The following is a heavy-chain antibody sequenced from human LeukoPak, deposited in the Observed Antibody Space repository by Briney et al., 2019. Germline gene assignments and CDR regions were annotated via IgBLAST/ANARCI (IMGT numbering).Heavy chain of an antibody. CDR3: ARRGDFWSGSDRGHYYYYMDV. CDR2: IYTSGST. CDR1: GGSISSYY. J-gene: IGHJ6*03. V-gene: IGHV4-4*09. Sequence: SETLSLTCAVSGGSISSYYWSWIRQPPGKGLEWIGYIYTSGSTNYNPSLKSRVTISVDTSKNQFSLKLSSVTAADTAVYYCARRGDFWSGSDRGHYYYYMDVWGKGTTVTVSS. D-gene: IGHD3-3*01.